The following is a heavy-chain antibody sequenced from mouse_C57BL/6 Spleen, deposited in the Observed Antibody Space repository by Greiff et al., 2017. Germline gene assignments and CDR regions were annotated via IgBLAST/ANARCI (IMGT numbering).Heavy chain of an antibody. CDR3: ARQHDPYYAMDY. CDR2: ISSGGSYT. Sequence: EVKLLESGGDLVKPGGSLKLSCAASGFTFSSYGMSWVRQTPDKRLEWVATISSGGSYTYYPDSVKGRFTISRDNAKNTLYLQMSSLKSEDTAMYDCARQHDPYYAMDYWGQGTSVTVSS. V-gene: IGHV5-6*01. J-gene: IGHJ4*01. CDR1: GFTFSSYG. D-gene: IGHD2-12*01.